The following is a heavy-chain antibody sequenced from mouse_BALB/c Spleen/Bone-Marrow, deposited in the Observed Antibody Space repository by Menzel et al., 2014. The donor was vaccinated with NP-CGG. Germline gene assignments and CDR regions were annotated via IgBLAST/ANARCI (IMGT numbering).Heavy chain of an antibody. Sequence: QVQLKESGDELAKPWASVKMSCKASGYTFTNYWMHWVKQRPGQGLEWIGYINPSTGYTEYNQKFKDKATLTADKSSSTAYMQLSSLTSEDSSVFYCTRRAYGGSYGFAYWGQGTLVTVSA. CDR1: GYTFTNYW. D-gene: IGHD1-1*01. CDR3: TRRAYGGSYGFAY. CDR2: INPSTGYT. J-gene: IGHJ3*01. V-gene: IGHV1-7*01.